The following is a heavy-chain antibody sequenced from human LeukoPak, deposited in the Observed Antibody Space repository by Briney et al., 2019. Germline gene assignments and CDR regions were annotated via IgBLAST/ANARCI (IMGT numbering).Heavy chain of an antibody. CDR3: ARADSGGYYVAYWY. D-gene: IGHD3-22*01. J-gene: IGHJ4*02. CDR1: GYTFTSYD. CDR2: ISAYKGST. Sequence: ASVKVSCKASGYTFTSYDINWVRQATGPGLEWMGWISAYKGSTKYPQMFQGRVTVTTDTSTSTDYMELRSLRSDDTAVYYCARADSGGYYVAYWYWGQGTLVTVSS. V-gene: IGHV1-18*01.